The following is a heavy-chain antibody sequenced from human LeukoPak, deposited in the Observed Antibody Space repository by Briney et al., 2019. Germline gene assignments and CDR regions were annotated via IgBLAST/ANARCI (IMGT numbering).Heavy chain of an antibody. CDR2: MNPNSGNT. CDR3: ARDRCNGGTCFVSVLDY. CDR1: GYTFTSYD. D-gene: IGHD2-15*01. Sequence: ASVKVSCKASGYTFTSYDINWVRQATGQGLEWMGWMNPNSGNTGYAQKFQGRVTMTRNTSISTAYMELSSLRSEDTAVYYCARDRCNGGTCFVSVLDYWGQGALVTVSS. V-gene: IGHV1-8*01. J-gene: IGHJ4*02.